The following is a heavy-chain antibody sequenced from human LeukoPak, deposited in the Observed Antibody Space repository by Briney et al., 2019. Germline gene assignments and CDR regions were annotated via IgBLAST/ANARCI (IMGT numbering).Heavy chain of an antibody. J-gene: IGHJ4*02. D-gene: IGHD3-22*01. CDR2: INPNSGGT. Sequence: ASVKVSCKASGYTFTSYGISWVRQAPGQGLEWMGRINPNSGGTNYAQKFQGRVTLTRDTSISTAYMELSRLRSDDTAVYYCARGGVNYFDSTPQILFDYWGQGTLVTVSS. V-gene: IGHV1-2*06. CDR1: GYTFTSYG. CDR3: ARGGVNYFDSTPQILFDY.